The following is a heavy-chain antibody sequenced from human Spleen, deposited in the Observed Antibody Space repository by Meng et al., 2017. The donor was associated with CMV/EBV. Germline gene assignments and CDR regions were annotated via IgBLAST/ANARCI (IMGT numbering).Heavy chain of an antibody. CDR3: ARATGGVHAFDV. Sequence: GDFGLSISNYAFHWVRPAPGKGLEWVAVISDDGRKKHYTDSVKGRFTISRDNAKNSLYLQMSSLRADDTAVYYCARATGGVHAFDVWGQGTMVTVSS. D-gene: IGHD7-27*01. CDR2: ISDDGRKK. J-gene: IGHJ3*01. CDR1: GLSISNYA. V-gene: IGHV3-30*04.